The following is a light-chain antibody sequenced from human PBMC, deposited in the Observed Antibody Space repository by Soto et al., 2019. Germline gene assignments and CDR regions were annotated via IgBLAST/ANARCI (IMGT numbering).Light chain of an antibody. CDR1: SSNIGGNS. J-gene: IGLJ1*01. CDR2: DDN. Sequence: QSVLTQPPSVSAAPGQKVTISCSGSSSNIGGNSVSWYQQLPGTAPKLLIYDDNKRPSGIPDRFSGSKSGTSATLGITGFQTGDEADYYCGSWDSSLSDYVSGYGTKVT. V-gene: IGLV1-51*01. CDR3: GSWDSSLSDYV.